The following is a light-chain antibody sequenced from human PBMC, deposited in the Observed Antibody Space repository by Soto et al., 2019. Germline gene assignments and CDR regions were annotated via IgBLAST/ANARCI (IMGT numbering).Light chain of an antibody. CDR1: ESISSDY. CDR3: QQYTSPLWT. V-gene: IGKV3-20*01. Sequence: EIVLTQSPGTLSLSPGERATLSCRTSESISSDYLAWHQQKPGQAPRLLIYGTSSRATGIPDRFSGSGSGTDVTLTISRLEPEDFAVYFCQQYTSPLWTFGQGTKVEIK. CDR2: GTS. J-gene: IGKJ1*01.